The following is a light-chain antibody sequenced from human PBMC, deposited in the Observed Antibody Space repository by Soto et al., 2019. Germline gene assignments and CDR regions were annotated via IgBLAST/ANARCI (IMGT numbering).Light chain of an antibody. J-gene: IGKJ2*01. CDR2: WAS. Sequence: DIVTTQSPDSLAVSLGERATINCKSSQSVLYSSNNKNYLAWYQQKPRQPPKLLIYWASTRESGVPDRFSGSGSGTDFTLTISSLLPEDVAVYYCQQYYSIPYTFGQGTKLEIK. V-gene: IGKV4-1*01. CDR1: QSVLYSSNNKNY. CDR3: QQYYSIPYT.